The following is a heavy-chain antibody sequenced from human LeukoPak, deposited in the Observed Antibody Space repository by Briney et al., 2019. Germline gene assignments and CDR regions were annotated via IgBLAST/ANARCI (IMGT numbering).Heavy chain of an antibody. V-gene: IGHV1-2*02. J-gene: IGHJ4*02. Sequence: ASVKVSCKASGYTFTGYYMHWVRQAPGQGLEWMGWINPNSGGTNYAQKFQGRVTMTRDTSISTAYMELSRLRSDDTAVYYCARLTVAGIGEDFDYWGQGTLVTVSS. D-gene: IGHD6-19*01. CDR3: ARLTVAGIGEDFDY. CDR1: GYTFTGYY. CDR2: INPNSGGT.